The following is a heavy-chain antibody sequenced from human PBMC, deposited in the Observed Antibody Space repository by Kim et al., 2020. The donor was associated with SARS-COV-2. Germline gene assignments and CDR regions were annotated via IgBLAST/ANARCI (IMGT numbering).Heavy chain of an antibody. CDR2: IYYSGST. CDR3: AIDEADFWSGHHMDV. J-gene: IGHJ6*03. CDR1: GGSISSSSYY. D-gene: IGHD3-3*01. Sequence: SETLSLTCTVSGGSISSSSYYWGWIRQPPGKGLEWIGGIYYSGSTYYNPSLKSRVTISVDTSKNQFSLKLSSVTAADTAVYYCAIDEADFWSGHHMDVWGKGTTVTVSS. V-gene: IGHV4-39*01.